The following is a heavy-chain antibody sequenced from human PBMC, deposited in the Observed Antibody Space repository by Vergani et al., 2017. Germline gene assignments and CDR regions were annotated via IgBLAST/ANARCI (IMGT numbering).Heavy chain of an antibody. J-gene: IGHJ6*03. Sequence: QVQLVQSGAEVKKPGASVKVSCKASGYTFTGYYMHWVRQAPGQGLEWMGWINPNSGGTNYAQKFQGRVTMTRDTSISTAYMELSRLRSDDTAVYYCARDNAMVRGVIMGGGYYYYMDVWGKGTTVTVSS. CDR3: ARDNAMVRGVIMGGGYYYYMDV. CDR2: INPNSGGT. CDR1: GYTFTGYY. V-gene: IGHV1-2*02. D-gene: IGHD3-10*01.